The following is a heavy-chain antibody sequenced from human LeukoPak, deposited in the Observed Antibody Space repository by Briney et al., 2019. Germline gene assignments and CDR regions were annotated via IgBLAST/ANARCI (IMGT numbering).Heavy chain of an antibody. CDR2: ISSSSSTI. J-gene: IGHJ6*02. V-gene: IGHV3-48*01. CDR1: GFTFSSYS. CDR3: ARASPYYYGMDV. Sequence: PGGSLRLSCAASGFTFSSYSMNWVRQAPGKGLEWVSYISSSSSTIYYADSVKGRFTISRDNAKNSLYLQMNSLRAEDTAVYFSARASPYYYGMDVWGQGTTVTVSS.